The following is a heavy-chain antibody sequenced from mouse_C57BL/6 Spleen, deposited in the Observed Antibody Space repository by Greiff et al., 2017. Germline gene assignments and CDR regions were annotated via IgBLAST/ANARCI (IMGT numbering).Heavy chain of an antibody. CDR1: GFTFSDYG. D-gene: IGHD2-3*01. CDR3: ARHVDGYYGYFDV. V-gene: IGHV5-15*04. Sequence: EVKLVESGGGLVQPGGSLKLSCAASGFTFSDYGMAWVRQAPRKGPEWVAFISNLAYSIYYADTVTGRFTISRENAKNTLYLEMSSLRSEDTAMYYCARHVDGYYGYFDVWGTGTTVTVSS. J-gene: IGHJ1*03. CDR2: ISNLAYSI.